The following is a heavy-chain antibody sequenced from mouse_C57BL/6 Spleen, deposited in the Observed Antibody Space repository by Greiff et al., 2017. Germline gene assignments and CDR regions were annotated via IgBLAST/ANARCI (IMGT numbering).Heavy chain of an antibody. CDR2: IDPSDSYT. CDR1: GYTFTSYW. CDR3: ARKTAYYYARDY. J-gene: IGHJ4*01. V-gene: IGHV1-50*01. Sequence: QVQLQQPGAELVKPGDSVTLSCKASGYTFTSYWMQWVNQRPGQGLEWIGEIDPSDSYTNYNQKLKCKATFNVDTYSSTVYMQLSSLTAEDSAVYYCARKTAYYYARDYWGQGTSVTVSS. D-gene: IGHD1-2*01.